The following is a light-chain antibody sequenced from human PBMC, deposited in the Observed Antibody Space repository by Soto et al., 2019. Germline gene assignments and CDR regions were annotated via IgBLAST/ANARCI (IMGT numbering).Light chain of an antibody. J-gene: IGKJ4*01. CDR1: QSVSSSY. CDR2: GAS. V-gene: IGKV3-20*01. CDR3: QQYNTSPQVT. Sequence: EIVLTQSPGTLSLSPGERATLSCRASQSVSSSYLAWYQQKPGQAPRLLIYGASSRATGIPDRFSGSGSGTDFTLTISRLEPEDFAVYYCQQYNTSPQVTFGGGTKVEIK.